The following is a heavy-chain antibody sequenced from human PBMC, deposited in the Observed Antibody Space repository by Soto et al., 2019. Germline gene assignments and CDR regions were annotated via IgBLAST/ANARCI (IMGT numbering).Heavy chain of an antibody. Sequence: LSLTCTVSGSSISSSAYYWDWIRQPPGRGLEWIGSLCYNAGTYYNPSLKSRVTISADTSANQFSLMVTSVTAADTAIYYCARLPSRHRVDYWGQGTLVTVSS. V-gene: IGHV4-39*01. D-gene: IGHD3-10*01. CDR1: GSSISSSAYY. J-gene: IGHJ4*02. CDR2: LCYNAGT. CDR3: ARLPSRHRVDY.